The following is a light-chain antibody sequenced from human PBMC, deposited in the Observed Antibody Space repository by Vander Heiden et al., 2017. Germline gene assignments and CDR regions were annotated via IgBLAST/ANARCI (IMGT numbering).Light chain of an antibody. CDR3: QQYNNWPPWT. V-gene: IGKV3-15*01. CDR2: GAS. J-gene: IGKJ1*01. CDR1: QSVSSN. Sequence: IAITQSPATLSVSPGERATLSCRASQSVSSNLARYQQKPGKAPRLLIYGASTRATGIPARFSGSGSGTEFTLTISSLQSEDFAVYYCQQYNNWPPWTFGQGTKVEIK.